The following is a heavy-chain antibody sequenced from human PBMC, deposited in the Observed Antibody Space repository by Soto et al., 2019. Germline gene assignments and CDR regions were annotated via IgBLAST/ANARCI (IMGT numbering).Heavy chain of an antibody. Sequence: ASVKVSCKASGDTFSSYAISWVRQAPGKGLEWMGKIIPTFGRTNYAQKFQGRLTISADDSTSTAYMELTSLESDDTAVYYCARDPLSSFAMDVWSQGTTVTVSS. CDR3: ARDPLSSFAMDV. V-gene: IGHV1-69*13. CDR1: GDTFSSYA. J-gene: IGHJ6*02. D-gene: IGHD3-10*02. CDR2: IIPTFGRT.